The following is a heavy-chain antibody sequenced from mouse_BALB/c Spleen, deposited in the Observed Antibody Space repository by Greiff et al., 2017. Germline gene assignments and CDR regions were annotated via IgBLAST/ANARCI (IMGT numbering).Heavy chain of an antibody. CDR3: ARADYGYYAMDY. J-gene: IGHJ4*01. V-gene: IGHV7-3*02. CDR1: GFTFTDYY. D-gene: IGHD1-1*02. CDR2: IRNKANGYTT. Sequence: DVKLVESGGGLVQPGGSLRLSCATSGFTFTDYYMSWVRQPPGKALEWLGFIRNKANGYTTEYSASVKGRFTISRDNSQSILYLQMNTLRAEDSATYYCARADYGYYAMDYWGQGTSVTVSS.